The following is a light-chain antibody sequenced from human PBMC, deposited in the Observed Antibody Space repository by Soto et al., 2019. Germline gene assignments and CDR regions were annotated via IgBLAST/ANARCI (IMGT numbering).Light chain of an antibody. V-gene: IGLV2-14*01. CDR3: SSYTSTTLV. CDR2: GVS. CDR1: SSDVGGSNH. Sequence: QSALTQPASVSGSPGQSITISCTGTSSDVGGSNHVSWYQQHPGKAPKLMIYGVSNWPSGISNRVSGSKSGNTASLTISGLQAEDEADYYCSSYTSTTLVFGGGTKVTVL. J-gene: IGLJ2*01.